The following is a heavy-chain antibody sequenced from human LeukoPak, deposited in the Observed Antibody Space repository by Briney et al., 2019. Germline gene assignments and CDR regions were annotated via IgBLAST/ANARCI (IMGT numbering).Heavy chain of an antibody. D-gene: IGHD2-15*01. V-gene: IGHV1-2*02. CDR1: GYTFTGYY. CDR3: ARDGGYCSGGSCYSTLGGNFDY. J-gene: IGHJ4*02. CDR2: INPNSGGT. Sequence: ASVKVSCKASGYTFTGYYMHWVRQAPGQGLEWMGWINPNSGGTNYAQKFQGRVTMTRDTSISTAYMELSRLRSDDTAVYYYARDGGYCSGGSCYSTLGGNFDYWGQGTLVTVSS.